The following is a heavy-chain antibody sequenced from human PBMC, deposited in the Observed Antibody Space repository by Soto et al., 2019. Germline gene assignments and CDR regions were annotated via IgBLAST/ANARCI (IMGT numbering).Heavy chain of an antibody. CDR1: GFTFGDYA. D-gene: IGHD3-16*02. Sequence: GGSLRLSCTASGFTFGDYAMSWFRQAPGKGLEWVGFIRSKAYGGTTEYAASVKGRFTISRDDSKSIAYLQMNSLKTEDTAVYYCTREDNDYIWGSYRSTFDYWGQGTLVTVSS. J-gene: IGHJ4*02. V-gene: IGHV3-49*03. CDR3: TREDNDYIWGSYRSTFDY. CDR2: IRSKAYGGTT.